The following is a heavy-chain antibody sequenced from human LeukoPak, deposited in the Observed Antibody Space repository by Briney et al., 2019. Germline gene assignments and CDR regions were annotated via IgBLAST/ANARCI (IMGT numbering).Heavy chain of an antibody. J-gene: IGHJ3*02. V-gene: IGHV4-59*01. CDR1: GGSISSYY. CDR2: IYYSGST. CDR3: VRKNRDFNAAFDI. Sequence: SETLSLTCTVSGGSISSYYWSWIRQPPGKGLEWIGYIYYSGSTNYNPSLKSRVTISVDTSKNQFSLKLSSVTAADTAVYYCVRKNRDFNAAFDIWGQGTVVTVSS. D-gene: IGHD1-14*01.